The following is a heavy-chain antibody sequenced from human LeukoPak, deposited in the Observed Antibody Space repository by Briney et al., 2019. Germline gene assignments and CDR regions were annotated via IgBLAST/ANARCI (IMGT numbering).Heavy chain of an antibody. V-gene: IGHV4-39*01. CDR2: MYYSGNT. J-gene: IGHJ4*02. CDR1: GGSISTNLYY. CDR3: ARRGDY. Sequence: SETLSLTCSVSGGSISTNLYYWGWIRQPPGKGLEWIGSMYYSGNTYYSPSLESRVTISADTSKNQFFLKLSSVTAADTAVYYCARRGDYWGRGTPVTVSS. D-gene: IGHD3-16*01.